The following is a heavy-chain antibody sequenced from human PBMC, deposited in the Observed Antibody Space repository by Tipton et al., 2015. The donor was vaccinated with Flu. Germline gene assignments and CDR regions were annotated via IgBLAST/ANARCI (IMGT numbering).Heavy chain of an antibody. CDR1: GYSISSGYS. CDR3: ARVPAFFTVSSWFDP. Sequence: TLSLTCSVSGYSISSGYSWGWIRQSPGKGLEWIGSIYHSGSTFYNPSLRSRVTMSVDTSRNQFSLKLISVTAADTAVYYCARVPAFFTVSSWFDPWGQGTLVIVSS. D-gene: IGHD4-17*01. J-gene: IGHJ5*02. V-gene: IGHV4-38-2*02. CDR2: IYHSGST.